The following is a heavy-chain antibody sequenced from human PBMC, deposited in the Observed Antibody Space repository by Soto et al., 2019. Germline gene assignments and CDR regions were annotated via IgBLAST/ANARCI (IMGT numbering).Heavy chain of an antibody. CDR2: ISGGGGST. J-gene: IGHJ4*02. V-gene: IGHV3-23*01. Sequence: EVQLLESGGGLVQPGGSLRLSCTASGFTFSNHAMTWVRQAPGKGLECVAAISGGGGSTYYVDSVKGRFTIFRDNSKNTLSLHMTGLSVEDTGIYYCAYRDIRVSSYWGQVTLGTVSS. CDR3: AYRDIRVSSY. CDR1: GFTFSNHA. D-gene: IGHD5-12*01.